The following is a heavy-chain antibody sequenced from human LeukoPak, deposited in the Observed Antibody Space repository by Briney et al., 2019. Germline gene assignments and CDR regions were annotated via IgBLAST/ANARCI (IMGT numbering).Heavy chain of an antibody. CDR2: IYYSGST. CDR1: GGSFSGYY. J-gene: IGHJ6*02. CDR3: AREGRGSSWYHSYYYYGMDV. Sequence: PSETLSLTCAVYGGSFSGYYWSWIRQPPGKGLEWIGYIYYSGSTNYNPSLKSRVTISVDTSKNQFSLKLSSVTAADTAVYYCAREGRGSSWYHSYYYYGMDVWGQGTTVTVSS. V-gene: IGHV4-59*01. D-gene: IGHD6-13*01.